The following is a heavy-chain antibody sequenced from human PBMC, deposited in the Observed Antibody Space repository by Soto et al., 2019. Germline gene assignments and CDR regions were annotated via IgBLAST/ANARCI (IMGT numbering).Heavy chain of an antibody. D-gene: IGHD3-22*01. CDR3: AKDLFGLGYASSGTLGYFDY. CDR1: GFTFDDYA. J-gene: IGHJ4*02. CDR2: ISWNSGSI. Sequence: PGGSLRLSCAASGFTFDDYAMHWVRQAPGKGLEWVSGISWNSGSIGYADSVKGRFTISRDNAKNSLYLQMNSLRAEDTALYYCAKDLFGLGYASSGTLGYFDYWGQGTLVTVSS. V-gene: IGHV3-9*01.